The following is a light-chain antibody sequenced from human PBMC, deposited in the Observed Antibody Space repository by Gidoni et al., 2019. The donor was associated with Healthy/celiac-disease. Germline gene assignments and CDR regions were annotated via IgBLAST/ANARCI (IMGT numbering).Light chain of an antibody. CDR2: EVS. V-gene: IGLV2-14*01. J-gene: IGLJ1*01. Sequence: QSALTQPASVSGSPGQSITLSCPGTSSEVGGYNYVSWHQQHPGKAPKLMIYEVSNRPSGVSNRFSGSKSGNTASLTISGLQAEDEADYYCSSYTSSSTLYVFGTGTKVTVL. CDR1: SSEVGGYNY. CDR3: SSYTSSSTLYV.